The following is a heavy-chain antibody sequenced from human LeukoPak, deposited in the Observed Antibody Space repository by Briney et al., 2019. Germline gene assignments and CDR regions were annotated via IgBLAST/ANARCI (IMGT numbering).Heavy chain of an antibody. D-gene: IGHD5-24*01. CDR1: GFTFSSYG. J-gene: IGHJ4*02. Sequence: GGSLRLSCAASGFTFSSYGMHWDRQAPGKGLEWVAVISHDGSNKYYADSVKGRLTISRDNSKNTLYLQMNRLRAEDTAVYYCAKDFRFDRDGLDYWGQGTLVTVSS. CDR2: ISHDGSNK. CDR3: AKDFRFDRDGLDY. V-gene: IGHV3-30*18.